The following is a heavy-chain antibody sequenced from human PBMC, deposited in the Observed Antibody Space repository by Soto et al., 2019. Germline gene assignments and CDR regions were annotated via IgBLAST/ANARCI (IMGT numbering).Heavy chain of an antibody. CDR2: ISWNSGSI. CDR1: GFTFDDYA. D-gene: IGHD2-15*01. Sequence: GGSLRLSCAASGFTFDDYAMHWVRQAPGKGLEWVSGISWNSGSIGYADSVKGRFTISRDNAKNSLYLQMNSLRAEDTALYYCAKDLWDIVSCMDVWGKGTTVTVSS. J-gene: IGHJ6*03. CDR3: AKDLWDIVSCMDV. V-gene: IGHV3-9*01.